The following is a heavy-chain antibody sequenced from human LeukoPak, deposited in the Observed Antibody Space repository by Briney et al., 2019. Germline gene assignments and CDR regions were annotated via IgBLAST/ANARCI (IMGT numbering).Heavy chain of an antibody. Sequence: PGGSLRLSCAASGFTFSTYAMSWVRQAPGKGLEWVSAISGSGGSTYYADSVKSRFTISRDNSKNTLYLQMNSLRAEDTSIYFCAKALEQETVIALDSWGQGTLVTVSS. CDR1: GFTFSTYA. V-gene: IGHV3-23*01. CDR2: ISGSGGST. D-gene: IGHD6-13*01. J-gene: IGHJ4*02. CDR3: AKALEQETVIALDS.